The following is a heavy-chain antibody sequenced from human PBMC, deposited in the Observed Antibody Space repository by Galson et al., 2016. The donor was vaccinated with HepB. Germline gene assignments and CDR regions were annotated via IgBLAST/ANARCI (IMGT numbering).Heavy chain of an antibody. CDR1: GFTFSSYA. J-gene: IGHJ4*02. CDR2: ISYDGSHK. Sequence: SLRLSCAASGFTFSSYAMHWVRQAPGKGLEWVAVISYDGSHKYYAASVKGRFTISRDNSKSTLSLQMNSLRAEDTAVYYCAKNDILAGYSAFDYWGQGTLVTVSS. CDR3: AKNDILAGYSAFDY. D-gene: IGHD3-9*01. V-gene: IGHV3-30*18.